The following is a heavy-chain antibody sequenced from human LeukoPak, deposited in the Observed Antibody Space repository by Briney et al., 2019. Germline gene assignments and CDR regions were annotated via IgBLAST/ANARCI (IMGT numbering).Heavy chain of an antibody. CDR2: IYGSGST. Sequence: MTSETLSLTCTVSGGSVSNYYWSWIRQSAGKGLEWIGRIYGSGSTNYSPSLESRVTMSLDTSKNQFSLKLSSVTAADTAVYYCAREGDDGYSFGYPITYWGQGSLVTVSS. CDR1: GGSVSNYY. D-gene: IGHD5-18*01. V-gene: IGHV4-4*07. J-gene: IGHJ4*02. CDR3: AREGDDGYSFGYPITY.